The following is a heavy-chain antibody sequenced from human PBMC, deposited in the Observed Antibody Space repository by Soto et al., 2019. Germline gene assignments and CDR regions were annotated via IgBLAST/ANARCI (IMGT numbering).Heavy chain of an antibody. V-gene: IGHV3-49*04. D-gene: IGHD6-19*01. CDR2: IRRNVYCGKP. CDR1: GFSFGDYS. CDR3: TRETHNIAVAETFYYSSTMDX. J-gene: IGHJ6*02. Sequence: RRLSCTASGFSFGDYSASCVRQAPGKGLEWVGLIRRNVYCGKPEYAASVKGRFAISRDDSKIVSNLELNRLRIEYTAVYFCTRETHNIAVAETFYYSSTMDXWGQGSMVTVS.